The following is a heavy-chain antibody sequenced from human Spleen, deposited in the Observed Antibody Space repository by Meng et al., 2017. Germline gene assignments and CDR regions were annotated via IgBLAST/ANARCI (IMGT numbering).Heavy chain of an antibody. D-gene: IGHD6-25*01. CDR1: GYTFNAYY. CDR3: VRDEDISAAGKLFGNY. V-gene: IGHV1-2*06. CDR2: INPYSDDT. J-gene: IGHJ4*02. Sequence: QVQRWQAGAEVKKPGASVKVSCKPSGYTFNAYYIHWGRQAPGQGLEWMGRINPYSDDTHYAQNFHDRVTMTSDTSISTAYMELSRLRSDDTAVYYCVRDEDISAAGKLFGNYWGQGTLVTVSS.